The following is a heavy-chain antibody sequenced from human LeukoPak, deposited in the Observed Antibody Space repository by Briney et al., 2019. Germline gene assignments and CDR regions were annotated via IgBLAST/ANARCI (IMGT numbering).Heavy chain of an antibody. Sequence: GGSLRLSCAASGFTFSSYAMHWVRQAPGKGLEWVAVISYDGSSKYYADSVKGRFTISRDNSKNTLYLQMNSLRAEDTAVYYCARAPAWLQPRFDYWGQGTLVTVSS. CDR2: ISYDGSSK. V-gene: IGHV3-30-3*01. D-gene: IGHD5-24*01. CDR1: GFTFSSYA. J-gene: IGHJ4*02. CDR3: ARAPAWLQPRFDY.